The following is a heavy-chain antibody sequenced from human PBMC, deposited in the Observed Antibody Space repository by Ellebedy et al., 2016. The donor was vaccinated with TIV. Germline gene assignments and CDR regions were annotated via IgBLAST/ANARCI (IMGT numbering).Heavy chain of an antibody. D-gene: IGHD3-22*01. CDR3: VRLQYYYDRHYFDY. CDR2: IYYSGTT. V-gene: IGHV4-30-4*01. CDR1: GDSISNDDYY. J-gene: IGHJ4*02. Sequence: MPSETLSLTCTVSGDSISNDDYYWAWIRQSPGRGLEWIGYIYYSGTTECTPSLKSRVSMSVDRSNNQFSLKLSSVTAADSAVYYCVRLQYYYDRHYFDYWGLGTLVTVSS.